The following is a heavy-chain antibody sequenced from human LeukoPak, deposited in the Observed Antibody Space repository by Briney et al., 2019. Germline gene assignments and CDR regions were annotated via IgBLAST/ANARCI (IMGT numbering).Heavy chain of an antibody. V-gene: IGHV4-4*08. CDR1: GGSISSYY. CDR2: IYYSGST. Sequence: SETLSLTCTVSGGSISSYYWSWIRQPPGKGLEWIGYIYYSGSTSYNPSFKSRVTISIDTSKNQFSLKLSSVTAADTAVYYCAREVVAAAEVDYWGQGTLVTVSS. D-gene: IGHD6-13*01. J-gene: IGHJ4*02. CDR3: AREVVAAAEVDY.